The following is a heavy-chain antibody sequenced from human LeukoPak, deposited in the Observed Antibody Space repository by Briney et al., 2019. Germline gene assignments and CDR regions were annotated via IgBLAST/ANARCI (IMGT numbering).Heavy chain of an antibody. CDR1: AYTLTGYY. V-gene: IGHV1-2*02. D-gene: IGHD6-13*01. CDR3: ARGKEAAGTAAFDI. Sequence: ASVKVSCKTSAYTLTGYYMHWVRQAPGQGLEWMGWINPDSGATLYAQKFQGRVTLTRDTSINTAYMEVTRLTSDDTAAYYCARGKEAAGTAAFDIWGQGTMVIVSS. J-gene: IGHJ3*02. CDR2: INPDSGAT.